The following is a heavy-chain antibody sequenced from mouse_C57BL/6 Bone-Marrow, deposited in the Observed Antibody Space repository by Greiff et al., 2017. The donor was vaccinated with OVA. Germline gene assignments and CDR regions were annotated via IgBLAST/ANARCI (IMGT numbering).Heavy chain of an antibody. CDR2: IDPSDSYT. V-gene: IGHV1-50*01. Sequence: VQLKQPGAELVKPGASVKLSCKASGYTFTSYWMQWVKQRPGQGPEWIGEIDPSDSYTNYNQKFKGKATLTVDTSSSTAYMQLSSLTSEDSAVYYCARYYYGSSYPDYWGQGTSVTVSS. CDR1: GYTFTSYW. J-gene: IGHJ4*01. CDR3: ARYYYGSSYPDY. D-gene: IGHD1-1*01.